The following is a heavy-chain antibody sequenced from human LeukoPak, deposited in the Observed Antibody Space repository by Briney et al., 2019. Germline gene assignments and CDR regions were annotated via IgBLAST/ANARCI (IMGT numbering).Heavy chain of an antibody. D-gene: IGHD3-10*01. J-gene: IGHJ4*02. CDR2: ISYDGSNK. CDR3: ARDRSEDPLLWFGELLFDY. Sequence: PGGSLRLSCAASGFTFSSYAMHWVRQAPGKGLEWVAVISYDGSNKYYADSAKGRFTISRDNSKNTLYLQMNSLRAEDTAVYYCARDRSEDPLLWFGELLFDYWGQGTLVTVSS. V-gene: IGHV3-30*04. CDR1: GFTFSSYA.